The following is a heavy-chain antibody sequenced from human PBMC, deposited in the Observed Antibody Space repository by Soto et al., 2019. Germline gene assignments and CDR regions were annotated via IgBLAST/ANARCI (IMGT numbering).Heavy chain of an antibody. V-gene: IGHV3-23*01. J-gene: IGHJ4*02. CDR1: GLTSSSYP. Sequence: PVGSLRLSCAASGLTSSSYPMSWVRQAPGKGLQWVSSISVSAGTTYYADSVKGRFTISRDNSKNTLYLQMNSLRAEDTAVYYCAKDGIRGIQIDNWGQGTLVTVSS. CDR3: AKDGIRGIQIDN. CDR2: ISVSAGTT.